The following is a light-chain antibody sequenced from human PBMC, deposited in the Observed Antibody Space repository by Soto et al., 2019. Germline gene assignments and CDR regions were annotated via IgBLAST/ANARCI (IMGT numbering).Light chain of an antibody. V-gene: IGLV2-8*01. CDR3: SSYAGRNNPVV. Sequence: QSALTQPPSASGSPGQSVTISCTGTSGDVGAYNSVSWYQQHPGKAPKLMIYGVSTRPSGVPDRFSGSKSGNTASLTVSGLQAEDEADYYCSSYAGRNNPVVFGEGTKLTVL. J-gene: IGLJ2*01. CDR2: GVS. CDR1: SGDVGAYNS.